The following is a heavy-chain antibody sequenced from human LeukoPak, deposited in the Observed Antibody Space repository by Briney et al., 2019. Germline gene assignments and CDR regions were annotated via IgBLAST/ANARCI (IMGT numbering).Heavy chain of an antibody. J-gene: IGHJ3*02. CDR3: ASPSRDGYNFDAFDI. V-gene: IGHV1-18*01. Sequence: ASVKVSCKASGYTFTSYGISWVRQAPGQGLEWMGWISAYNGNTNYAQKLQGRVTMTTGTSTSTAYMELRSLRSDDTAVYYCASPSRDGYNFDAFDIWGQGTMVTVSS. D-gene: IGHD5-24*01. CDR1: GYTFTSYG. CDR2: ISAYNGNT.